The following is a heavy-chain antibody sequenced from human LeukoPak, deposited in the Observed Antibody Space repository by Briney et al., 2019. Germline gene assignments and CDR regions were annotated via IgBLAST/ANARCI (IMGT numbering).Heavy chain of an antibody. CDR2: INHSGST. Sequence: SETLSPTCAVYGGSFSGYYWSWIRQPPGKGLEWIGEINHSGSTNYNPSLKSRVTISVDTSKNQFSLKLSSVTAADTAVYYCARGKNIAVAGTDWFDPWGQGTLVTVSS. CDR1: GGSFSGYY. CDR3: ARGKNIAVAGTDWFDP. J-gene: IGHJ5*02. D-gene: IGHD6-19*01. V-gene: IGHV4-34*01.